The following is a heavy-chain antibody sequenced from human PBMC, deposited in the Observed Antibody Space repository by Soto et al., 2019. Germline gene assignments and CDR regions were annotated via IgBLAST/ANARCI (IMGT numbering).Heavy chain of an antibody. D-gene: IGHD6-6*01. J-gene: IGHJ6*02. CDR1: GGSISSGDYY. Sequence: QVQLQESGPGLVKPSQTLSLTCTVSGGSISSGDYYWSWIRQPPGKGLEWIGYIYYSGSTYYNPSLKSRVTLAVDTTMTGYSLKLSSVTAAGTAVYYCARSQGSSSPGAEDPLYYYYGMDVWGQGTTVTVSS. CDR2: IYYSGST. V-gene: IGHV4-30-4*01. CDR3: ARSQGSSSPGAEDPLYYYYGMDV.